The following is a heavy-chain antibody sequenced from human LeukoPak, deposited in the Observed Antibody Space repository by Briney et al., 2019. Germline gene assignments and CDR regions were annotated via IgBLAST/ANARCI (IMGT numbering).Heavy chain of an antibody. Sequence: ASVKVSCKASGYTFSHYAIHWVRQAPGQSLEWMGWIKAGNGITKYSQEFQGRVTITRDTSASTAYMELSSLRSEDMAVYYCAREGYYHDVSGFYDYWGQGTVVTVSS. V-gene: IGHV1-3*03. J-gene: IGHJ4*02. D-gene: IGHD3-22*01. CDR3: AREGYYHDVSGFYDY. CDR2: IKAGNGIT. CDR1: GYTFSHYA.